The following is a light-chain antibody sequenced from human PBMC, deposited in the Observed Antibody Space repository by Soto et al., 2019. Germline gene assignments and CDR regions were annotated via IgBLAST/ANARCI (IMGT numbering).Light chain of an antibody. CDR3: QVYAMRRKA. CDR2: GAS. J-gene: IGKJ1*01. Sequence: IMLEESRGTLSLSPAEIAAPSKRASQSVSSSSLAWYQQKPGQAPRLLIYGASSRATAIPDRFSGSGSGTEFSNSIMRVESEDVGASDRQVYAMRRKAFGRGTKVDIK. V-gene: IGKV3-20*01. CDR1: QSVSSSS.